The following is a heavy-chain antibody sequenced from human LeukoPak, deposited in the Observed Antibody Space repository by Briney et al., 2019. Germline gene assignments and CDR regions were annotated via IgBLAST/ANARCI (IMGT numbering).Heavy chain of an antibody. D-gene: IGHD6-13*01. CDR2: IYYSGST. CDR1: GGSISSYY. CDR3: ARGGIAAAGTHYYYYYMDV. V-gene: IGHV4-59*01. Sequence: PSETLSLTCTVSGGSISSYYWSWIRQPPGRGLEWIGYIYYSGSTNYNPSLKSRVTISVDTSKNQFSLKLSSVTAADTAVYYCARGGIAAAGTHYYYYYMDVWGKGTTVTVSS. J-gene: IGHJ6*03.